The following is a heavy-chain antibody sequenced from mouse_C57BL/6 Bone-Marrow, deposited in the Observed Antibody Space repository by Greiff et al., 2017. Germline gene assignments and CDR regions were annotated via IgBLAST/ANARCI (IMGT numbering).Heavy chain of an antibody. V-gene: IGHV5-6*01. Sequence: EVQGVESGGDLVKPGGSLKLSCAVPGFTFSSYGMSWVRQTPDNRLEWVATISSGGSYTYDPDSVKGRFTICRDYAKNTLYLQISSLKSENTAMYYCARKGLENFTFWGQGTTLTVSS. J-gene: IGHJ2*01. CDR2: ISSGGSYT. CDR3: ARKGLENFTF. D-gene: IGHD2-12*01. CDR1: GFTFSSYG.